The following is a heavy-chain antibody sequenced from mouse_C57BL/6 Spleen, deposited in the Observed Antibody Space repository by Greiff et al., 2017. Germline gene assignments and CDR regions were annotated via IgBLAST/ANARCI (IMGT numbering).Heavy chain of an antibody. V-gene: IGHV1-62-2*01. Sequence: QVQLQQSGAELVKPGASVKLSCKASGYTFTEYTIPWVKQRSGQGLEWIGWFYPGSGSIKYNEKFKDKATLTADKSSSTVSMELSRLTSEDSAVYFCARHNWDEEYEGYYAMDYWGQGTSVTVSS. CDR1: GYTFTEYT. CDR2: FYPGSGSI. J-gene: IGHJ4*01. CDR3: ARHNWDEEYEGYYAMDY. D-gene: IGHD4-1*01.